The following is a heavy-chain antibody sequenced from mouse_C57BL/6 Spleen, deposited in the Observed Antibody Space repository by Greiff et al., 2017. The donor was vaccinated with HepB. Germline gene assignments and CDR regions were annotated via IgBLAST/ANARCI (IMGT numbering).Heavy chain of an antibody. CDR1: GYTFTSYW. CDR3: AREKGYGDYSFAY. J-gene: IGHJ3*01. Sequence: QVQLQQPGAELVKPGASVKLSCKASGYTFTSYWMHWVKQRPGQGLEWIGMIHPNSGSTNYNEKFKSKATLTVDKSSSTAYMQLSSLTSEDSAVYYCAREKGYGDYSFAYWGQGTLVTVSA. D-gene: IGHD2-13*01. V-gene: IGHV1-64*01. CDR2: IHPNSGST.